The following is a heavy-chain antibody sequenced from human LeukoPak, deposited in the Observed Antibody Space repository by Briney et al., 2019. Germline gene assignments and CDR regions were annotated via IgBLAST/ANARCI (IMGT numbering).Heavy chain of an antibody. CDR1: GYSFTNYW. J-gene: IGHJ4*02. CDR2: IYPGDSNT. V-gene: IGHV5-51*01. Sequence: GESLKISCKGSGYSFTNYWIGWVRQMPGKGLEWMAIIYPGDSNTRYSPSFEGQVTISADKSISTAYLQWSSLKASDTAMYYCVRPLNGGNVYWGQGTLVTVSS. CDR3: VRPLNGGNVY. D-gene: IGHD4-23*01.